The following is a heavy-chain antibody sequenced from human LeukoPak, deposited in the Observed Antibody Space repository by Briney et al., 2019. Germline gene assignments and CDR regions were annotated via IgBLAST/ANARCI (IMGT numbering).Heavy chain of an antibody. CDR1: GYTFTGYY. Sequence: ASVKVSCKASGYTFTGYYIHWVRQAPGQRVECVVWINPKSGGTNYAQKFQGRVSMTRDTAISTADMEVSRRRSDDTAVYYCAKDGCYYGSGSYQYWGQGTLVTVSS. J-gene: IGHJ4*02. CDR2: INPKSGGT. CDR3: AKDGCYYGSGSYQY. D-gene: IGHD3-10*01. V-gene: IGHV1-2*02.